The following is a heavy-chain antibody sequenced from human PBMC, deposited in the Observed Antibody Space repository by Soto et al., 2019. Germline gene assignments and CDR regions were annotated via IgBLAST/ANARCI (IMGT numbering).Heavy chain of an antibody. CDR2: IYYSGST. CDR3: ARAHYDYVWGSYRLPLMDV. Sequence: SSETLSLTCTVSGGSISSYYWSWIRQPPGKGLEWIGYIYYSGSTNYNPSLKSRVTISVDTSKNQFSLKLSSVTAADTAVYYCARAHYDYVWGSYRLPLMDVWGQGTTVTVSS. D-gene: IGHD3-16*02. CDR1: GGSISSYY. V-gene: IGHV4-59*01. J-gene: IGHJ6*02.